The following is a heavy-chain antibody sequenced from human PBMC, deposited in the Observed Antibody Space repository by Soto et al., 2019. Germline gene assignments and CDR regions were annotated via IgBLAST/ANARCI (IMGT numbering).Heavy chain of an antibody. Sequence: QVQLVQSGAEVKKPGSSVKVSCKASGGTFSSYAISWVRQAPGQGLEWMGGIIPIFGTANYAQKFQGRVTITADKSTSTAYMELSSLRSEDTAVYYCARAPSGLIFGVGSLYGMDVWDQGTTVTVSS. V-gene: IGHV1-69*06. CDR3: ARAPSGLIFGVGSLYGMDV. CDR1: GGTFSSYA. D-gene: IGHD3-3*01. J-gene: IGHJ6*02. CDR2: IIPIFGTA.